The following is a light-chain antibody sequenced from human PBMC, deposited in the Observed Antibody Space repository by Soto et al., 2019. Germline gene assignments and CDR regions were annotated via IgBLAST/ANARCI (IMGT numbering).Light chain of an antibody. V-gene: IGLV2-14*01. Sequence: QSVLTQPASVSGSPGQSITISCTGTSSDVGDYKYVSWYQQHPGKAPKLIIYEVSNRPSGISNRFSGSKSGNTASLTISGLQAEDEADYYCSSYTSSSTLVFGGGTKLTVL. CDR1: SSDVGDYKY. CDR3: SSYTSSSTLV. CDR2: EVS. J-gene: IGLJ2*01.